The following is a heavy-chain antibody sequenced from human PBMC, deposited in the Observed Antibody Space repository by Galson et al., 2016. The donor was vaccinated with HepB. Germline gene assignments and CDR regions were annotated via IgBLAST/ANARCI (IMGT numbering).Heavy chain of an antibody. J-gene: IGHJ5*02. CDR3: ARANLGFCTSTTCSSNWFDP. D-gene: IGHD2-2*01. Sequence: ETLSLTCTVSGGSISGSHNYWGWIRQPPGKGLEWMGSFYYKGTTNYNPYPESPLTISVDTSKNLFSLKLTSVTAADTAAYYCARANLGFCTSTTCSSNWFDPWGQGTLVTVSS. CDR1: GGSISGSHNY. CDR2: FYYKGTT. V-gene: IGHV4-39*02.